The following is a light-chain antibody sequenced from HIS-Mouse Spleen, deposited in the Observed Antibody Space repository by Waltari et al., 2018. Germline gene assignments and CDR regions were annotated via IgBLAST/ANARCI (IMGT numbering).Light chain of an antibody. CDR2: QVS. Sequence: DVVMTQSPLSLPVTLGQPASISCRSSQSLVHSDGNTYLNWFQQRPGQSPRRLIYQVSNRDSGVPDRFSGSGSGTDFTLKISRVEAEDVGVYYCMQGTHWPSYTFGQGTKLEIK. V-gene: IGKV2-30*02. CDR3: MQGTHWPSYT. CDR1: QSLVHSDGNTY. J-gene: IGKJ2*01.